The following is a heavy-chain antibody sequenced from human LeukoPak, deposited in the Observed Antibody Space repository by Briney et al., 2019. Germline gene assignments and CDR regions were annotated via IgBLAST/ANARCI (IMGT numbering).Heavy chain of an antibody. V-gene: IGHV4-59*01. CDR2: IYYSGST. CDR1: GGSISSYY. Sequence: DPSETLSLTCTVSGGSISSYYWSWIRQPPGKGLEWIGYIYYSGSTNYNPSLKSRVTISVDTSKNQFSLKLSSVTAADTAVYYCARGTTAASDPWGQGTLVTVSS. CDR3: ARGTTAASDP. D-gene: IGHD4-11*01. J-gene: IGHJ5*02.